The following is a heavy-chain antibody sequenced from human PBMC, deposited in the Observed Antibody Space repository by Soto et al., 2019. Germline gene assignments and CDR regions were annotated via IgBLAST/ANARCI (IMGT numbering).Heavy chain of an antibody. CDR2: ISGSGGST. D-gene: IGHD3-10*01. CDR1: GFTFTTYG. J-gene: IGHJ4*02. V-gene: IGHV3-23*02. Sequence: GGSLRLSCAASGFTFTTYGMSWVRQTPGKGLEWVSAISGSGGSTYYCDSVKGRFTISRDNSKNTLYLQMNSLRAEDTAVYYCAKGAHYHGSGHYFPLDYWGQGSLVTVSS. CDR3: AKGAHYHGSGHYFPLDY.